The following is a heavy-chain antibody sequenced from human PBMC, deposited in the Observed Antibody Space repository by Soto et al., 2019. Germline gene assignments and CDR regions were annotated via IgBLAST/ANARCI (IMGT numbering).Heavy chain of an antibody. V-gene: IGHV3-48*02. CDR3: ARSERKGSGSRIPPTFDY. D-gene: IGHD3-10*01. J-gene: IGHJ4*02. CDR1: GFTFSSYS. CDR2: ISSGSITI. Sequence: GGSLRLSCAASGFTFSSYSMNWVRLAPGKGLEWVSYISSGSITIFYADSVKGRFTISRDNAKNSLYLQMNSLRDEDTALYYCARSERKGSGSRIPPTFDYWGQGTLVTVSS.